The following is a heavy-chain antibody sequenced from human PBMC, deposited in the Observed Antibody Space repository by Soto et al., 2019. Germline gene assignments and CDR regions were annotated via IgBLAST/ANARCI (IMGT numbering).Heavy chain of an antibody. CDR2: ISAYNGNT. CDR1: GYTFTSYG. V-gene: IGHV1-18*01. Sequence: GASVKVSCKASGYTFTSYGISWVRQAPGQGLEWMGWISAYNGNTNYAQKLQGRVTMTTDTSTSTAYMELRSLRSDDTAVYYCASSGGTTAPLTIFGLVIADPEAHNYYGMDAWGQGTTVTVSS. CDR3: ASSGGTTAPLTIFGLVIADPEAHNYYGMDA. D-gene: IGHD3-3*01. J-gene: IGHJ6*02.